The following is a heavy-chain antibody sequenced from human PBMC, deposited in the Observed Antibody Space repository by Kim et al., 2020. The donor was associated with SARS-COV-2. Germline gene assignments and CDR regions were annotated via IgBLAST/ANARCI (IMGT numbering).Heavy chain of an antibody. J-gene: IGHJ4*02. V-gene: IGHV4-4*07. CDR2: YTSWRT. Sequence: YTSWRTNDNPSLQSRVTMSVDMSKNQFSLKLSSVTAADTAVYYCASALGHWGQGTLVTVSS. CDR3: ASALGH. D-gene: IGHD3-16*02.